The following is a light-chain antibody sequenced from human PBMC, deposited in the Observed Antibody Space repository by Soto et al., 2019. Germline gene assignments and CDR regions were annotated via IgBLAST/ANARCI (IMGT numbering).Light chain of an antibody. Sequence: DIVLTQSPGTMSLSPGERATLSCRASQSVTSSYFAWYQHKPVQAPRRLIYAASDRATGIPDRFIGSGSVTNFTLTITRLEPEDFAVYYCQHYGPSPGYTFGQATKLEI. CDR2: AAS. CDR3: QHYGPSPGYT. J-gene: IGKJ2*01. CDR1: QSVTSSY. V-gene: IGKV3-20*01.